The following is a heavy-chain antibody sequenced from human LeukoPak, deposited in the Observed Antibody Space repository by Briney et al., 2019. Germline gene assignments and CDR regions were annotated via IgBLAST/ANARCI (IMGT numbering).Heavy chain of an antibody. CDR1: GYTLTELS. J-gene: IGHJ3*02. CDR2: FDPEDGET. CDR3: ARGYCGGDCYSGGHDAFDI. Sequence: ASVKVSCKVSGYTLTELSMHWVRQAPGKGLEWMGGFDPEDGETIYAQKFPGRVTMTEDTSTDTAYMELSSLRSEDTAVYYCARGYCGGDCYSGGHDAFDIWGQGTMVTVSS. V-gene: IGHV1-24*01. D-gene: IGHD2-21*02.